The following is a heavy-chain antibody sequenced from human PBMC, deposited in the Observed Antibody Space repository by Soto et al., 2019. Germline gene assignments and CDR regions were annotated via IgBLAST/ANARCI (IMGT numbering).Heavy chain of an antibody. CDR1: GFTFSSYA. V-gene: IGHV3-23*01. Sequence: GGSLRLSCAASGFTFSSYAMSWVRQAPGKGLEWVSVISGSGGSTYYADSVKGRFTISRDNSKNTLYLQMNNLRAEDTAVYYCAKDLRDGRPYYFAYWGQGTLVTVSS. D-gene: IGHD6-25*01. CDR3: AKDLRDGRPYYFAY. CDR2: ISGSGGST. J-gene: IGHJ4*02.